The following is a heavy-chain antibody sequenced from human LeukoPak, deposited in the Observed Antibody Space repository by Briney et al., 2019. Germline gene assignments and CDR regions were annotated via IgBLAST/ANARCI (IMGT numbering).Heavy chain of an antibody. J-gene: IGHJ1*01. CDR2: IKQDGSEK. CDR3: VRNRYGYGSGGYFPEHFHH. CDR1: GFTFSSYW. V-gene: IGHV3-7*01. Sequence: GGSLRLSCAASGFTFSSYWMSWVRQAPGKGLEWVANIKQDGSEKYYVDSVKGRFTISRGNAKNSLYLQMDSLRAEDTAVYFCVRNRYGYGSGGYFPEHFHHWGQGTLVNVAS. D-gene: IGHD3-22*01.